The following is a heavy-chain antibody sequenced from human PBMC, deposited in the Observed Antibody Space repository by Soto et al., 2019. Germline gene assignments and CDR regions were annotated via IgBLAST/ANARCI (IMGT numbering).Heavy chain of an antibody. Sequence: GGSLRLSCAASGFTFDDYSMHWVRQAPGKGLEWVGRTRNKANSYTTEYAASVTGRFTISRNDSKNSLYLEMNSLKAEDTAVYYCATAGGGYHYAYWGQGTQVTVSS. J-gene: IGHJ4*02. CDR2: TRNKANSYTT. CDR1: GFTFDDYS. CDR3: ATAGGGYHYAY. D-gene: IGHD3-22*01. V-gene: IGHV3-72*01.